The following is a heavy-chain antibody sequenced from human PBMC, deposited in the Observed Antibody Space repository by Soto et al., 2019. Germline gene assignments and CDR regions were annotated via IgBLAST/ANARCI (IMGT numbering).Heavy chain of an antibody. D-gene: IGHD5-12*01. J-gene: IGHJ6*03. Sequence: QVQLVQSGAEVKKPGASVTVSCKASGYRFSDYYLHWVRQAPGQGPEWMGWMNPNSGDTKYARKFKGRVTMTRDTSVRTAFMELNWLKSAETAVYYCARESGGATATLDYYYFYMDVWGIGTTVTFSS. CDR2: MNPNSGDT. CDR1: GYRFSDYY. V-gene: IGHV1-2*02. CDR3: ARESGGATATLDYYYFYMDV.